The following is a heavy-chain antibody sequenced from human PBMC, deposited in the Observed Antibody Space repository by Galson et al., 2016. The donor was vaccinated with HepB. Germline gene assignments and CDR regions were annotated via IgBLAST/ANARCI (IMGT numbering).Heavy chain of an antibody. D-gene: IGHD2-21*02. CDR2: ISYDETNK. CDR1: GFTFSNYA. J-gene: IGHJ4*02. CDR3: VRDSHRYRRDLEN. Sequence: SLRLSCAASGFTFSNYAMHWVRQAPGKGLEWVAVISYDETNKDYSDSVKGRFTISRDNSKNTLYLQMNSLRPEDTAVYFCVRDSHRYRRDLENWGQGTLVTVSS. V-gene: IGHV3-30-3*01.